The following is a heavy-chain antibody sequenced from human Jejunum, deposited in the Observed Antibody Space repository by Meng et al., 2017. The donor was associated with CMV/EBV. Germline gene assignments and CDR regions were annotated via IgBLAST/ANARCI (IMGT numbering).Heavy chain of an antibody. Sequence: QGHLKGAGPGLVRPSETLSLTCSVSGDSINNHFWSWIRQPAGKKLEWIGRISSSGNTNYTPSFKSRVIMSLDTSNNQFFLKLTSVTAADTALYYCARGESRGYYYFDYWGQGILVTVSS. J-gene: IGHJ4*02. D-gene: IGHD3-22*01. V-gene: IGHV4-4*07. CDR3: ARGESRGYYYFDY. CDR2: ISSSGNT. CDR1: GDSINNHF.